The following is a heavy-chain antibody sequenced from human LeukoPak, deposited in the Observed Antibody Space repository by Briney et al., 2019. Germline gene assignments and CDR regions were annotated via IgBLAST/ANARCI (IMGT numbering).Heavy chain of an antibody. V-gene: IGHV3-23*01. CDR1: GFTFSSYA. CDR2: ISGSGGST. Sequence: GGSLRLSCAASGFTFSSYAMSWVRQAPGKGLEWVSAISGSGGSTYYADSVKGRFTISRDNSKNTLYLQMNSLRAEDAAVYYCAKDIYSSGWYDAFDIWGQGTMVTVSS. J-gene: IGHJ3*02. D-gene: IGHD6-19*01. CDR3: AKDIYSSGWYDAFDI.